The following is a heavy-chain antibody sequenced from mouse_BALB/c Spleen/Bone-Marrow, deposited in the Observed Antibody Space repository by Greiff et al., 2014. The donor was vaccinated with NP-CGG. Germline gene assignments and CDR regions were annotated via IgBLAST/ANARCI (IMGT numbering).Heavy chain of an antibody. CDR2: IRNNANGYTT. Sequence: VHLQQSGGALVPPEGSLRLSCATSGFTFTDYYMSWVRQPPGKALEWLAFIRNNANGYTTEYSASVKGRFTISRDNSQSILYLQMNTLRAEDSATYYCARDGSSFYAYCDVWGAGTTVTVSS. CDR3: ARDGSSFYAYCDV. J-gene: IGHJ1*01. D-gene: IGHD1-1*01. CDR1: GFTFTDYY. V-gene: IGHV7-3*02.